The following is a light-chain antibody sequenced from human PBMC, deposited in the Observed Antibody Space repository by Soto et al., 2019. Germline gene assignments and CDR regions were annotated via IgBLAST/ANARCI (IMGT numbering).Light chain of an antibody. V-gene: IGLV1-40*01. Sequence: QSVLTQPPSVSGAPGQRVTISCTGSSSNIGAGSDVHWYQQLPGAAPKLLIYVNNNRPSGVPDRFSGSKSGTSAYLAITGLQAEDEADYYCQSYDSSLSGSYVVFGGGTKLTVL. J-gene: IGLJ2*01. CDR3: QSYDSSLSGSYVV. CDR1: SSNIGAGSD. CDR2: VNN.